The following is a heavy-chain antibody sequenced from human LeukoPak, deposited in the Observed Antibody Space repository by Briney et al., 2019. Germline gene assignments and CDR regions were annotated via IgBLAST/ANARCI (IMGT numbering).Heavy chain of an antibody. CDR2: INHSGST. D-gene: IGHD4-23*01. CDR1: GGSFSGYY. V-gene: IGHV4-34*01. Sequence: PSETLSLTCAVYGGSFSGYYWSWIRQPPGKGLEWIGEINHSGSTNYNPSLKSRVTISVDTYKNQFSLKLSSVTAADTAVYYCASQVVTLGPDAFDIWGQGTMVTVSS. CDR3: ASQVVTLGPDAFDI. J-gene: IGHJ3*02.